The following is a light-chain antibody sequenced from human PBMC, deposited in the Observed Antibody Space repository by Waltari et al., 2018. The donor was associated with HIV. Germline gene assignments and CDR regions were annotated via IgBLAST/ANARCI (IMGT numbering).Light chain of an antibody. CDR1: TSDIGPSHS. V-gene: IGLV2-14*03. J-gene: IGLJ2*01. CDR3: SSYRTTFI. Sequence: PGQSITISCAGPTSDIGPSHSVSWYQQHTDRAPKLIIYDVSYRPSGVDSRFSGSKSGNTASLTISDLRSDDEAVYYCSSYRTTFIFGAGTKLNVL. CDR2: DVS.